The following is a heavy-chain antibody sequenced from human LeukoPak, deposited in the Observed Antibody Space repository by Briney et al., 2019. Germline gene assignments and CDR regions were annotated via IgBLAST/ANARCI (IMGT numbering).Heavy chain of an antibody. V-gene: IGHV4-34*01. D-gene: IGHD3-22*01. CDR1: GGSFSGYY. J-gene: IGHJ3*02. CDR2: INHSGST. CDR3: ARRRTYYYDSSGAFDI. Sequence: PSETLSLTCAVYGGSFSGYYWSWIRQPPGKGLEWIGEINHSGSTNYNPSLKSRVTISVDTSKNQFSLKLSSVTAADTAVYYCARRRTYYYDSSGAFDIWGQGTMVTVSS.